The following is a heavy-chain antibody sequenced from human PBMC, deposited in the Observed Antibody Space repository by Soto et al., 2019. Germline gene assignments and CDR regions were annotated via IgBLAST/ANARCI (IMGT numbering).Heavy chain of an antibody. CDR3: ARVPAPYYFDY. Sequence: ASVKVSCKASGYTFTSYGISWVRQAPGQGLEWMGWISAYNGNTNYAQKLQGRVTMTTDTSTSTAYIKLRSLRSDDTAVYCCARVPAPYYFDYWGQGTLVTVSS. J-gene: IGHJ4*02. CDR2: ISAYNGNT. CDR1: GYTFTSYG. V-gene: IGHV1-18*01.